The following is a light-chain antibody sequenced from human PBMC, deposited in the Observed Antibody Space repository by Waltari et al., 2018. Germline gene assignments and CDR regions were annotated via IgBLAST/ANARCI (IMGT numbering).Light chain of an antibody. J-gene: IGKJ2*01. V-gene: IGKV3-20*01. Sequence: VLTQSPGTLSLSPGERATLSCRASQSLTKRYLAWYQQKPGQAPRLLIYGASSRAAGIPDRFSGSGSGIDFTLTISRLEPDDFAVYYCQQYGSSVMYTFGQGTKLEIK. CDR3: QQYGSSVMYT. CDR2: GAS. CDR1: QSLTKRY.